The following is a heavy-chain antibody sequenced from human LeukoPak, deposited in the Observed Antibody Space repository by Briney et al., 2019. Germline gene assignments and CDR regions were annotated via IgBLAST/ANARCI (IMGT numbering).Heavy chain of an antibody. D-gene: IGHD6-19*01. Sequence: PSETLSLTCTVSGGSISSSSYYWGWIRQPPGKGLEWIGSIYYSGSTYYNPSLKSRVTISVDTSKNQFSLKLSSVTAADTAVYYCARDLAVAGHSDYWGQGTLVTVSS. CDR3: ARDLAVAGHSDY. J-gene: IGHJ4*02. CDR1: GGSISSSSYY. CDR2: IYYSGST. V-gene: IGHV4-39*07.